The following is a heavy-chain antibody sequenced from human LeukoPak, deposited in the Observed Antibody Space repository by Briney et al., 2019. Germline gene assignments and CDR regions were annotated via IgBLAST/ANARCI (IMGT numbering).Heavy chain of an antibody. CDR3: AGVVTGSGGYLDY. CDR2: IKQDGSEK. J-gene: IGHJ4*02. Sequence: PGGSLGLSCAASGFTFSSYWMSWVRQAPGKGLEWVANIKQDGSEKYYVDSVKGRFTISRDNAKNSLYLQMNSLRVEDTAVYYCAGVVTGSGGYLDYWGQGTLVTVSS. D-gene: IGHD3-10*01. CDR1: GFTFSSYW. V-gene: IGHV3-7*01.